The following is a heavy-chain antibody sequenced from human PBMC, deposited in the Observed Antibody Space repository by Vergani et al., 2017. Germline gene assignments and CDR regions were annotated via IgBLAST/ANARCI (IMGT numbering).Heavy chain of an antibody. CDR3: ATLLDCSSTSCYEERYYYYYYYMDV. CDR1: GFTVSSNY. Sequence: EVQLVESGGGLIQPGGSLRLSCAASGFTVSSNYMSWVRQAPGKGLEWVSVIYSGGSTYYADSVKGRFTISRHNSKNTLYLQMNSLRAEDTAVYYCATLLDCSSTSCYEERYYYYYYYMDVWGKGTTVTVSS. V-gene: IGHV3-53*04. D-gene: IGHD2-2*01. CDR2: IYSGGST. J-gene: IGHJ6*03.